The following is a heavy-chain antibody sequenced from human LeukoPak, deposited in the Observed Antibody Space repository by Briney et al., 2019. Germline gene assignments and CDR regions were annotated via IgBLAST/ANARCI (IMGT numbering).Heavy chain of an antibody. Sequence: SETLSLTCTVSGGSISTYYWSWIRKAAGKGLEWIGRIQNSGSTNYNPSLKSRVSMSVDPSRNLFSLNLSSVPAADTAVYFCARDITGWYDYCMDVWGKGTTVTVSS. V-gene: IGHV4-4*07. D-gene: IGHD6-19*01. CDR3: ARDITGWYDYCMDV. J-gene: IGHJ6*03. CDR2: IQNSGST. CDR1: GGSISTYY.